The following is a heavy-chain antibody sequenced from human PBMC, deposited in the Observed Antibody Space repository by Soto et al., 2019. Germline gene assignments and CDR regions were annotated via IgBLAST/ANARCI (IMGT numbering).Heavy chain of an antibody. Sequence: QVQLQESAPGLVEPSETLSLTCSVSGGSVSSGGYYWSWIRQPPGKGLEWIGCIYYSGSTDYNPSLKSRVSMSLDKSKKQFYLKLNSVTAADTAVYFCARAGSYRYFDYWGQGTLVTVSS. CDR3: ARAGSYRYFDY. CDR2: IYYSGST. V-gene: IGHV4-61*08. CDR1: GGSVSSGGYY. J-gene: IGHJ4*02. D-gene: IGHD3-10*01.